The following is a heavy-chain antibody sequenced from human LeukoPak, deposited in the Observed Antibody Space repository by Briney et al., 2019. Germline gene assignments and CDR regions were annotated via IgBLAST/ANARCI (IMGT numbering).Heavy chain of an antibody. J-gene: IGHJ4*02. Sequence: GGSLRLSCAASGFTFSGYGMHWVRQAPGKGLEWVAVIWYDGSNKYYADSVKGRFTISRDNSKNTLYLQVNSLRAEDTAVYYCATEGGSLEKINYWGQGTLVTVSS. D-gene: IGHD5-24*01. CDR1: GFTFSGYG. V-gene: IGHV3-33*01. CDR3: ATEGGSLEKINY. CDR2: IWYDGSNK.